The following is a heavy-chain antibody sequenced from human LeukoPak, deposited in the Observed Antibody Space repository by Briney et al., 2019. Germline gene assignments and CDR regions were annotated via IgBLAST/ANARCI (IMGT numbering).Heavy chain of an antibody. D-gene: IGHD3-10*01. CDR1: GYTFTVYY. V-gene: IGHV1-2*02. CDR3: ARGRVDYYGSGRTDWFDP. J-gene: IGHJ5*02. Sequence: ASVKVSCTASGYTFTVYYMHWVRQAPGQGLEWMGWINPNSGGTNYAQKFQGRVTMTRDTSISTAYMELSRLRSDDTAVYYCARGRVDYYGSGRTDWFDPWGQGTLVTVSS. CDR2: INPNSGGT.